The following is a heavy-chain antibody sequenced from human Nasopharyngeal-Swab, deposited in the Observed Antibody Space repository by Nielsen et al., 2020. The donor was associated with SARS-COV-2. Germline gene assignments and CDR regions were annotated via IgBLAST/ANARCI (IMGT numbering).Heavy chain of an antibody. D-gene: IGHD1-26*01. CDR2: TLYDGSDK. J-gene: IGHJ6*03. Sequence: GGSLRLSCAASGFTFSHYAMHWVRQAPGKGLEWVAVTLYDGSDKYYEESVKGRFTISRDNSKNVVYLQMNSLRAEDSAVYYCARTDRGGSYFSEYYYYMDVWGTGTTVTVSS. V-gene: IGHV3-30*03. CDR3: ARTDRGGSYFSEYYYYMDV. CDR1: GFTFSHYA.